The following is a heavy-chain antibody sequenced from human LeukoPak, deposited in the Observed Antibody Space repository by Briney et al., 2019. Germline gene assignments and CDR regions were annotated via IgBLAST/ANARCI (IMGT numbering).Heavy chain of an antibody. CDR3: TRILLKWELPGSDAFDI. CDR2: IRSKAYGATT. V-gene: IGHV3-49*04. D-gene: IGHD1-26*01. CDR1: GFTFGDYG. Sequence: GGSLRLSCITSGFTFGDYGLSWVRQAPGKGLEWVGFIRSKAYGATTEYAASLKDRFTISRDDSKSIAYLQVNSLKTEDTAVYYYTRILLKWELPGSDAFDIWGEGTMVTVSS. J-gene: IGHJ3*02.